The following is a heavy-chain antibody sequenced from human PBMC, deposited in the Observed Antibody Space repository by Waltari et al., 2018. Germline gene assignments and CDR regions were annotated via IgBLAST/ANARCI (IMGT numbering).Heavy chain of an antibody. Sequence: EVQLVESGGGLVQPGGSLRLSCAASGFTFRPYWMHWIRQAPGQGLWWVSGINEVGTRTSYAASVKDRYTLLRDNAKNTLNLQMNSLRAEETAVYYCARSRREGNYFVFWGRGTLVTVSS. CDR1: GFTFRPYW. V-gene: IGHV3-74*01. J-gene: IGHJ4*02. CDR2: INEVGTRT. D-gene: IGHD1-26*01. CDR3: ARSRREGNYFVF.